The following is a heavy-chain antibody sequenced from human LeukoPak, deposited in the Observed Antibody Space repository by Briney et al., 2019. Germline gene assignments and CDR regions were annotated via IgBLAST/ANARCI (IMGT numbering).Heavy chain of an antibody. V-gene: IGHV1-2*02. CDR2: INPNSGGT. CDR1: GYTFTGYY. J-gene: IGHJ6*03. D-gene: IGHD3-22*01. CDR3: AGDLVYYDSSGYSQTSQYYYYYMDV. Sequence: ASVKVSCKASGYTFTGYYMHWVRQAPGQGLEWMGWINPNSGGTNYAQKFQGRVTMTRDTSISTAYMELSRLRSDDTAVYYCAGDLVYYDSSGYSQTSQYYYYYMDVWGKGTTVTVSS.